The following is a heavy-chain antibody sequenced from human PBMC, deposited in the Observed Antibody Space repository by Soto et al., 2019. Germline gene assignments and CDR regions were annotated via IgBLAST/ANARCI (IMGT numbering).Heavy chain of an antibody. CDR1: GGSISNNNYY. J-gene: IGHJ4*02. D-gene: IGHD3-3*01. CDR2: IYYSGGT. V-gene: IGHV4-39*01. CDR3: ARHXSGVYYDFWSGYAAFDY. Sequence: PSETLSLTCTVSGGSISNNNYYWGWIRQPPGMGLEWIGSIYYSGGTYYDPPLKSRVTISVDTSKNQFSLKLSSVTAADTAVYYCARHXSGVYYDFWSGYAAFDYWGQGTLVTVSS.